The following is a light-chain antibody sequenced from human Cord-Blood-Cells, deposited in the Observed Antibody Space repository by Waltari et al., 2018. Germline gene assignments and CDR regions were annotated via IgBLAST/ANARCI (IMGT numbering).Light chain of an antibody. CDR2: GAS. J-gene: IGKJ4*01. Sequence: EIVMTQSPATQSVSPGEKATLPFRASQSVCSNLAWYQQKRGQAPRLLIYGASTRATGIPARFSGSGSGTEFTLTISSLHSEDFAVYYCQQYNNWPPLTFGGGTKVEIK. CDR1: QSVCSN. CDR3: QQYNNWPPLT. V-gene: IGKV3-15*01.